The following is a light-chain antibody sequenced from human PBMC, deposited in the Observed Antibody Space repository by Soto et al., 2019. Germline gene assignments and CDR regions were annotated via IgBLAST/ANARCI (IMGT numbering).Light chain of an antibody. CDR2: GAS. J-gene: IGKJ1*01. V-gene: IGKV3-20*01. CDR3: QQYGSSGT. Sequence: EIVLTQSPGTLSLSPGERATLSCRASQSVSSSYLAWYQQKPGQAPRLLIYGASRATGIPDRFSGSGSGTDFTLTISRLEPEDFAVYYCQQYGSSGTFGQGTKVDIK. CDR1: QSVSSSY.